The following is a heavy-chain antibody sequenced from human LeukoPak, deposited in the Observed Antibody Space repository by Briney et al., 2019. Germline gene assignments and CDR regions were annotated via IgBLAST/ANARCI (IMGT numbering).Heavy chain of an antibody. D-gene: IGHD1-26*01. Sequence: PSETLSLTCTVSGGSISSSSYYWVWIRQPPGKGLEWIVCFYYSGSTYHNPSLKSRVTISVDTSKNQFSLKLGSVTAADTAVYYCARRDPTKIHWGQGTLVTVSS. CDR1: GGSISSSSYY. CDR2: FYYSGST. J-gene: IGHJ4*02. CDR3: ARRDPTKIH. V-gene: IGHV4-39*01.